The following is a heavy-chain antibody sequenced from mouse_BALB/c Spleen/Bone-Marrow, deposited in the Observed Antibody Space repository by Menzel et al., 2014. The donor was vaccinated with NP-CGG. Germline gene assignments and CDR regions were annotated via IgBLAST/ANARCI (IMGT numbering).Heavy chain of an antibody. CDR1: GISITTGNYR. D-gene: IGHD2-14*01. CDR2: IYYSGTI. Sequence: EVQLQQSGPGLVKPSQTVSLTCTVTGISITTGNYRWSWIRQFPGNKLEWIGXIYYSGTITYNPSLTSRTTITRDTSKNQFFLEMNSLTAEDTATYYCARDYRYFDYWGQGTTLTVSS. CDR3: ARDYRYFDY. V-gene: IGHV3-5*02. J-gene: IGHJ2*01.